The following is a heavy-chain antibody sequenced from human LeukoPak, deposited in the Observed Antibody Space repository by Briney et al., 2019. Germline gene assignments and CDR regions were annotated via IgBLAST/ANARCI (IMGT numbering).Heavy chain of an antibody. CDR1: GFTFSSYA. CDR3: AKAEKNKVTVTNYFDY. V-gene: IGHV3-23*01. J-gene: IGHJ4*02. CDR2: ISGSGGST. D-gene: IGHD4-17*01. Sequence: GGSLRLSCAASGFTFSSYAMSWVRQAPGKGLEWVSAISGSGGSTYYADSVKGRFTISRDNSKNTLYLQMNSLRAEDTAVYYCAKAEKNKVTVTNYFDYWGQGTLVTVSS.